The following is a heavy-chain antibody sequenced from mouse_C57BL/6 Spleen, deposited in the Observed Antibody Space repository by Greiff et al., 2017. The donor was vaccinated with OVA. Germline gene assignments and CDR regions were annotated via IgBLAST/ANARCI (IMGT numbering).Heavy chain of an antibody. CDR2: ISYSGST. V-gene: IGHV3-8*01. CDR3: ARSLYDYDGYYYAMDY. CDR1: GYSITSDY. D-gene: IGHD2-4*01. Sequence: VQLKASGPGLAKPSQTLSLTCSVTGYSITSDYWNWIRKFPGNKLEYMGYISYSGSTYYNQSLKRRISITRDTSKNQYYLQLNSVTTEDTATYYCARSLYDYDGYYYAMDYWGQGTSVTVSS. J-gene: IGHJ4*01.